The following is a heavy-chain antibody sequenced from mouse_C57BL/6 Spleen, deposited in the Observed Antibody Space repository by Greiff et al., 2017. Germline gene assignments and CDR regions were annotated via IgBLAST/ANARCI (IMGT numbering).Heavy chain of an antibody. J-gene: IGHJ1*03. CDR2: IYPGSGST. CDR3: ARPSQDYYGSSYWYFDV. Sequence: VQLQQPGAELVKPGASVKMSCKASGYTFTSYWITWVKQRPGQGLEWIGDIYPGSGSTNYNEKFKSKATLTVDTSSSTAYMQLSSLTSEDSAVYYCARPSQDYYGSSYWYFDVWGTGTTVTVSS. D-gene: IGHD1-1*01. V-gene: IGHV1-55*01. CDR1: GYTFTSYW.